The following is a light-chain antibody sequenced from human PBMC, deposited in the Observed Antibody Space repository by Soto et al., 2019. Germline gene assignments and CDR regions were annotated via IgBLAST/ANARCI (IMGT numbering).Light chain of an antibody. CDR1: QSISSW. CDR2: DAS. V-gene: IGKV1-5*01. CDR3: QQYHSYPET. J-gene: IGKJ1*01. Sequence: DIQMTQSPSTLSASVGDRVIITCRASQSISSWLAWYQQKPGKAPKLLIYDASSLESGVPSRLSGSGSGTEFTLIITRLQPDDFATYFCQQYHSYPETFGQGTKVEF.